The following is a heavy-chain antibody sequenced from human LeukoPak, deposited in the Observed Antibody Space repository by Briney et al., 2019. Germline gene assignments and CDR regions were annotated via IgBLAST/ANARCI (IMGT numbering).Heavy chain of an antibody. CDR2: IYYSGSS. D-gene: IGHD3-22*01. Sequence: PSETLSLTCTVSGGSISSYYWSWIRQPPGKGLEWIGYIYYSGSSNYNPSLKSRVIISVDTSKNQFSLKLTSVTAADTAIYYCARSYDSRGSTIGDAFDIWGQGTMVTVSS. CDR3: ARSYDSRGSTIGDAFDI. CDR1: GGSISSYY. V-gene: IGHV4-59*01. J-gene: IGHJ3*02.